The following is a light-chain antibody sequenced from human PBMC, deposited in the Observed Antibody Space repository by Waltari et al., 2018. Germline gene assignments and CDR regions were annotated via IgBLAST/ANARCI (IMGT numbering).Light chain of an antibody. CDR2: HAS. J-gene: IGKJ1*01. CDR3: QKYDFLPAT. CDR1: QGVGKY. V-gene: IGKV3-20*01. Sequence: EIVLTQSRGTLSLSPGERDTLSCRASQGVGKYLAWYQQRPGQAPRLLLYHASIRATGIPDRFSGSGYGTDFSLTISRLEPEDFAVYYCQKYDFLPATFGQGTTVEIK.